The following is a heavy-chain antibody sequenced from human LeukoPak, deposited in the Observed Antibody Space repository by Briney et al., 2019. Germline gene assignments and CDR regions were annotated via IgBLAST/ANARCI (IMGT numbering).Heavy chain of an antibody. V-gene: IGHV1-2*02. D-gene: IGHD3-3*01. CDR2: INPNSGGT. Sequence: ASVKVSCKASGGTFSSYAISWVRQAPGQGLEWMGRINPNSGGTNYAQKFQGRVTMTRDTSISTAYMELSRLRSGDTAVYYCARDLTKSKPFDYWGQGTLVTVSS. J-gene: IGHJ4*02. CDR1: GGTFSSYA. CDR3: ARDLTKSKPFDY.